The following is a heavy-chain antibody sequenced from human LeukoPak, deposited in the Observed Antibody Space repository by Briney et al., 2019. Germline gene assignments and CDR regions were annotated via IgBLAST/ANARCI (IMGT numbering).Heavy chain of an antibody. D-gene: IGHD3-10*01. CDR1: GCSISSYY. V-gene: IGHV4-59*01. J-gene: IGHJ4*02. Sequence: SETLSLTCTVSGCSISSYYWSWIRQPPGKGLEWIGYIYYSGSTNYNPSLKSRVIISVDTSKNQCSLKLSSVTAADTAVYYCARAEDTSVRGVPYIFVYWGQGTLVTVSS. CDR3: ARAEDTSVRGVPYIFVY. CDR2: IYYSGST.